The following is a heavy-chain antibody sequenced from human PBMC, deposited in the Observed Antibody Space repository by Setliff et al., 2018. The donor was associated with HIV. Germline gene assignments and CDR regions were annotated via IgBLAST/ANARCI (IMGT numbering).Heavy chain of an antibody. CDR1: GGSISGGGYY. D-gene: IGHD3-3*01. CDR3: ARVPRITTLRNAFDI. CDR2: IYYIGNT. J-gene: IGHJ3*02. V-gene: IGHV4-31*03. Sequence: SETLSLTCTVSGGSISGGGYYWSWIRQHPGKGLDWIGNIYYIGNTDYNPSLKSRATISIDTSKNQFSLKLSSVTAADTAIYYCARVPRITTLRNAFDIWGQGTMVTVSS.